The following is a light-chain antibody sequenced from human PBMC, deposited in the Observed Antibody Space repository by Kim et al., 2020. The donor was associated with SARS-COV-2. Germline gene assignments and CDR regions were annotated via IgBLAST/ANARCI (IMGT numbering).Light chain of an antibody. CDR2: RDN. CDR3: SAWDTGLNGYV. V-gene: IGLV10-54*01. CDR1: RNNVGNRG. Sequence: RQTATLTCTGNRNNVGNRGAAWLQQHQCHPPKLLSYRDNNRPSGVSERFSASRSGNTASLTITGLQPEDEADYYCSAWDTGLNGYVFGTGTKVTVL. J-gene: IGLJ1*01.